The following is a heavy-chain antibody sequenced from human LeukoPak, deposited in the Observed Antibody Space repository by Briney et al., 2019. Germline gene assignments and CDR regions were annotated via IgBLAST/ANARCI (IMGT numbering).Heavy chain of an antibody. D-gene: IGHD1-26*01. CDR3: AKDRGGATKGVDY. V-gene: IGHV3-33*06. CDR2: IWYDGSNK. J-gene: IGHJ4*02. CDR1: GFTFSSYG. Sequence: GGSLRLSCAASGFTFSSYGMHWVRQAPGKGLEWVAVIWYDGSNKYYADSVKGRFTISRDNSKNTLYLQMNSLRAEDTAVYYCAKDRGGATKGVDYWGQGTLVTVSS.